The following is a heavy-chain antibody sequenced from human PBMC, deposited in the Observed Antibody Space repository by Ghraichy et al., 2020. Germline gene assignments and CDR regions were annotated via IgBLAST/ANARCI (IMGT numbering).Heavy chain of an antibody. V-gene: IGHV3-64D*08. J-gene: IGHJ4*02. CDR1: ALSFTTYA. Sequence: GGSLRLSCSASALSFTTYAMYWVRQTPGKGLEYVSAISSDGVSTYYTDSVKGRFTISRDNSKNILFLQMSSLRPEDTALYYCATTGLFRSLDWSLSSYWGQGTLATVSS. CDR3: ATTGLFRSLDWSLSSY. CDR2: ISSDGVST. D-gene: IGHD1-14*01.